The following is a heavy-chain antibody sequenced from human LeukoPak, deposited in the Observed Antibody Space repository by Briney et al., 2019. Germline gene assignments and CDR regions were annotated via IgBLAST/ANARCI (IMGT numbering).Heavy chain of an antibody. Sequence: GESLKISCKGSGYSFTNFWIGWVRPMPGKGLEWMGIIYPGDSDTRYSPSFQGQVAISADKSINTAYLQWSSLKASDTAMYYCARPHFDSSGYEFDYWGQGTLVTVSS. CDR1: GYSFTNFW. CDR2: IYPGDSDT. D-gene: IGHD3-22*01. J-gene: IGHJ4*02. CDR3: ARPHFDSSGYEFDY. V-gene: IGHV5-51*01.